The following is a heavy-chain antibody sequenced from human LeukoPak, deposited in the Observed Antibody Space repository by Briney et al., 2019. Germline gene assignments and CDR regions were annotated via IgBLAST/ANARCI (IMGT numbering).Heavy chain of an antibody. D-gene: IGHD3-22*01. CDR2: ISGSGGST. J-gene: IGHJ4*02. Sequence: GGSLRLSCAASGFTFSSSAMSWVRQAPGKGLEWVSAISGSGGSTYYADSVKGRFTISRDNSKNALYLQMNSLRAEDTAVYYCAKEHYDSSGPFDYWGQRTLVTVSS. CDR1: GFTFSSSA. CDR3: AKEHYDSSGPFDY. V-gene: IGHV3-23*01.